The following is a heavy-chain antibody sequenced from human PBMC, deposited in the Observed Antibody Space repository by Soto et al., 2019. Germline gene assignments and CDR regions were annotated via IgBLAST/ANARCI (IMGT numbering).Heavy chain of an antibody. V-gene: IGHV2-5*02. Sequence: QNTLKESGPTLVKPTQTLTLTCTFSGFSLSTSGVGVGWIRQPPGKPLEWLALIYWDDDKRYSPSLKSRLTITKDTPKSRVGLTMTNMDPVDTATYYWAHRDSYGPNDHFDCWGQGTLVTVPS. J-gene: IGHJ4*02. D-gene: IGHD5-18*01. CDR3: AHRDSYGPNDHFDC. CDR1: GFSLSTSGVG. CDR2: IYWDDDK.